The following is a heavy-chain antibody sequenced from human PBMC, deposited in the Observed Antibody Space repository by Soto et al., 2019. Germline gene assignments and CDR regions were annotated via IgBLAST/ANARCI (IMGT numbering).Heavy chain of an antibody. J-gene: IGHJ6*02. V-gene: IGHV3-23*01. Sequence: EVQLLESGGGLVQPGGSLRLSCAAAGFTFSNYALTWVRQSPGKGLEWVSTFSGSGGSTSYADAVRGRFPISRDNSKNTLFLQMNSLRVEDTAIYYCARDWTGDTCPCLDVWGQGTTVSVSS. CDR1: GFTFSNYA. D-gene: IGHD3-3*01. CDR2: FSGSGGST. CDR3: ARDWTGDTCPCLDV.